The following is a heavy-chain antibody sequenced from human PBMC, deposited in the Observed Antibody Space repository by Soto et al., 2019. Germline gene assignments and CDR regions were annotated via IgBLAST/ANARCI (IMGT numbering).Heavy chain of an antibody. V-gene: IGHV6-1*01. CDR1: GDSASSNSAG. Sequence: PSQTLSLTCVISGDSASSNSAGRDWIRQSPSRGLEWLGRTYYKSKWNNDYALSVKSRITINPDTSKNQFSLHLYSVTPEDTAVYYCTGITWFRGMDVWGQGTPVTVSS. CDR3: TGITWFRGMDV. D-gene: IGHD3-10*01. J-gene: IGHJ6*02. CDR2: TYYKSKWNN.